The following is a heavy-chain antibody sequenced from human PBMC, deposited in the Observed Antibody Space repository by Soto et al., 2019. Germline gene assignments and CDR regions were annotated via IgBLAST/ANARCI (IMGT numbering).Heavy chain of an antibody. V-gene: IGHV3-48*02. D-gene: IGHD6-6*01. CDR2: ISGSSRTI. Sequence: GGSLRLSCAASGFTFSSYSMNWVRQAPGKGLEWVSYISGSSRTIYYADSVKGRFTISRDNARNSLYLQMNSLRDEDTAVYYCAREGEYSSSAEFDYWGQGTLVTVSS. J-gene: IGHJ4*02. CDR1: GFTFSSYS. CDR3: AREGEYSSSAEFDY.